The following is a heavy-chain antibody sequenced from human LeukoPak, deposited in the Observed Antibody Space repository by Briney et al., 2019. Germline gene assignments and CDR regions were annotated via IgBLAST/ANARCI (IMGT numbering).Heavy chain of an antibody. Sequence: ASVKVSCKASGYTFTSYGISWVRQAPGQGLEWMGWISAYNGNTNYAQELQGRVTMTTDTSTSTAYMELRSLRSDDTAVYYCARDTPDDYYDSSGYYYGHDAFDIWGQGTMVTVSS. V-gene: IGHV1-18*01. D-gene: IGHD3-22*01. J-gene: IGHJ3*02. CDR1: GYTFTSYG. CDR2: ISAYNGNT. CDR3: ARDTPDDYYDSSGYYYGHDAFDI.